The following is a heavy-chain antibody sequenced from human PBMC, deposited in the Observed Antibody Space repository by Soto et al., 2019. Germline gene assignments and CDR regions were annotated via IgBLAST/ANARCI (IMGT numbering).Heavy chain of an antibody. CDR3: ARSSAVAGSFDY. D-gene: IGHD6-19*01. J-gene: IGHJ4*02. CDR1: GFTFSDYY. V-gene: IGHV3-11*01. CDR2: ISSSGSTI. Sequence: LRLSCAASGFTFSDYYMSWIRQAPGKGLEWVSYISSSGSTIYYADSVKGRFTVSRDNAKNSLYLQMNSLRAEDTAVYYCARSSAVAGSFDYWGQGTLVTVSS.